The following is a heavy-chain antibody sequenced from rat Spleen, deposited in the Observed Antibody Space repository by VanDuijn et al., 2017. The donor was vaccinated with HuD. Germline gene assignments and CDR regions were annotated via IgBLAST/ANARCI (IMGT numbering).Heavy chain of an antibody. CDR1: GFTFSNYG. D-gene: IGHD1-11*01. V-gene: IGHV5-29*01. Sequence: EVQLVESGGGLVQPGRSLKLSCAASGFTFSNYGMAWVRQAPTKGLEWVATISYDGSSTYYRDSVKGRFTISRDNAKNTLYLQMDSLRSEDTATYYCTRDGVRGFAYWGQGTLVTVSS. J-gene: IGHJ3*01. CDR3: TRDGVRGFAY. CDR2: ISYDGSST.